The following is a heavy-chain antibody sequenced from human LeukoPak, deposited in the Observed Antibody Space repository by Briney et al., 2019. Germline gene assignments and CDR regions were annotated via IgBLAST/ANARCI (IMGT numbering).Heavy chain of an antibody. D-gene: IGHD3-3*01. Sequence: ASVKVSCKASGYTFTSYAMHWVRQAPGQRLEWMGWINAGNGNTKYSQKFQGRVTITRDTSASTAYMELSSLRSEDTAVYYCARDRTYYDFWSGYYGMDVWGQGTTVTVSS. CDR2: INAGNGNT. CDR1: GYTFTSYA. CDR3: ARDRTYYDFWSGYYGMDV. J-gene: IGHJ6*02. V-gene: IGHV1-3*01.